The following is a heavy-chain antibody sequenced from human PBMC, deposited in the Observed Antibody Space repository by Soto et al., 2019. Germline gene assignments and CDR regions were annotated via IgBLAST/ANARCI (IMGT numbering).Heavy chain of an antibody. J-gene: IGHJ4*02. CDR3: AKSVGKWPQPETQDY. CDR1: GFTFSSYA. V-gene: IGHV3-23*01. Sequence: GGSLRLSCAASGFTFSSYAMSWFRQAPGKGLEWVSAISGSGGSTYYADSVKGRFTISRDNSKNTLYLQMNSLRAEDTAVYYCAKSVGKWPQPETQDYWGQGTLVTVST. CDR2: ISGSGGST. D-gene: IGHD5-12*01.